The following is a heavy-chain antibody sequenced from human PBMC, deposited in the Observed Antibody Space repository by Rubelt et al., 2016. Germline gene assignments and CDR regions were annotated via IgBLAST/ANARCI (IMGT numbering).Heavy chain of an antibody. CDR2: IRGSGGSA. Sequence: EVQLLESGGGLVQPGGSLRLSCAASGFTFSNYFMSWVRQAPGKGLEWVSGIRGSGGSAYYADSVKGRFTISRDNSKNTLYLQMNSLRAEEMAVYYCAKDLGASNYFDYWGQGTQVTVSS. CDR3: AKDLGASNYFDY. V-gene: IGHV3-23*01. J-gene: IGHJ4*02. D-gene: IGHD1-26*01. CDR1: GFTFSNYF.